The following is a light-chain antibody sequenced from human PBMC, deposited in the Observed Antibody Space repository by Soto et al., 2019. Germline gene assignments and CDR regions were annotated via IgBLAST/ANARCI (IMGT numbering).Light chain of an antibody. CDR1: NIGSKS. V-gene: IGLV3-21*04. CDR3: HVWDSGGDHPV. Sequence: SYELTQPPSVSVAPGMTARITCGGTNIGSKSVHWYQQKPGQAPVLVINNEVDRPSGIPERCFGSNSGNTATLTIARVYAGDEAGYYCHVWDSGGDHPVFGGGTKLTVL. CDR2: NEV. J-gene: IGLJ2*01.